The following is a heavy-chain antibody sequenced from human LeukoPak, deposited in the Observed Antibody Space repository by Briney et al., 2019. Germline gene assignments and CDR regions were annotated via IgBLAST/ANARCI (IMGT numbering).Heavy chain of an antibody. CDR1: GFTSSSYE. CDR2: IRTSGSTI. CDR3: ARVVDY. J-gene: IGHJ4*02. V-gene: IGHV3-48*03. Sequence: GSLRLSCAAPGFTSSSYEMNWVRQAPRKGLQRHSYIRTSGSTIYYADPVNGRFTISRDNAKNSLYLQMNSLRAEDTAVYYCARVVDYWGQGPLVTVSS.